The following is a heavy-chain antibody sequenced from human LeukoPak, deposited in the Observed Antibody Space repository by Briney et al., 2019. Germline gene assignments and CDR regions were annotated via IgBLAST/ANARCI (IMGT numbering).Heavy chain of an antibody. D-gene: IGHD6-13*01. CDR2: ISGSGGST. V-gene: IGHV3-23*01. J-gene: IGHJ4*02. CDR3: AKDLAGSSWYYFDY. Sequence: GGSLRLSCAASGFTFSSYGMSWVRQAPGKGLEWVSAISGSGGSTYYADSVKGRFTISRDNSKNTLYLQMNSLRAEDTAVYYCAKDLAGSSWYYFDYWGQGTLVTVSS. CDR1: GFTFSSYG.